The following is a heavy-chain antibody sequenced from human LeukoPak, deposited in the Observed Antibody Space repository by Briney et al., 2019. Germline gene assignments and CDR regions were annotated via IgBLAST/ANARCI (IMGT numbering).Heavy chain of an antibody. D-gene: IGHD1-26*01. J-gene: IGHJ4*02. CDR3: ARLSPSGSYYFLDY. V-gene: IGHV4-59*08. Sequence: SETLSLTCTVSGGSISSYYWSWIRQPPGKGLEWIGYIYYSGSTNYNPSLKSRVTISVDTSKNQFSLNLSSVTAADTAVYYCARLSPSGSYYFLDYWGQGTLVTVSS. CDR2: IYYSGST. CDR1: GGSISSYY.